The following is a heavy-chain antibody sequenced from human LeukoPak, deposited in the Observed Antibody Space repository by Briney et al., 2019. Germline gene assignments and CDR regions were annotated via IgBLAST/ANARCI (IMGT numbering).Heavy chain of an antibody. J-gene: IGHJ3*02. V-gene: IGHV3-23*01. D-gene: IGHD6-19*01. CDR2: ISGSGGST. CDR3: AKDRASGWPNAFDI. CDR1: GFTLRCLA. Sequence: GSLRPPLAALGFTLRCLAMDLVRQAPGKGLEWVLGISGSGGSTYYADSVKGRFTISRDNSKNTLYLQMNSLRAEDTAVYYCAKDRASGWPNAFDIWGQGTMVTVSS.